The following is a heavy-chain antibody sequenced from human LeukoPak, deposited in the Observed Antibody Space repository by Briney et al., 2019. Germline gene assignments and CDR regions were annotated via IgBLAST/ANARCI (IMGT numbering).Heavy chain of an antibody. J-gene: IGHJ4*02. CDR2: INHSGST. Sequence: PSETLSLPCAVYGGSFSGYYWSWIRQPPGKGLEWIGEINHSGSTNYNPSLRSRVTISVDTSKNQFSLKLSSVTAADTAVYYCARGLIYDYWGQGTLVTVSS. CDR3: ARGLIYDY. CDR1: GGSFSGYY. V-gene: IGHV4-34*01.